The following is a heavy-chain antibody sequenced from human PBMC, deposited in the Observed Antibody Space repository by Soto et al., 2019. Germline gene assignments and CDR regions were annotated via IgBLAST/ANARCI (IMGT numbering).Heavy chain of an antibody. D-gene: IGHD3-3*01. CDR3: ARGGKYYDFCSGYYNYYYGMDV. Sequence: LSLTCTVSGGSISSSSYYWGWIRQPPGKGLEWIGSIYYSGSTYYNPSLKSRVTISVDTSKNQFSLKLSSVTAADTAVYYCARGGKYYDFCSGYYNYYYGMDVWGQGTTVTVSS. V-gene: IGHV4-39*01. CDR2: IYYSGST. J-gene: IGHJ6*02. CDR1: GGSISSSSYY.